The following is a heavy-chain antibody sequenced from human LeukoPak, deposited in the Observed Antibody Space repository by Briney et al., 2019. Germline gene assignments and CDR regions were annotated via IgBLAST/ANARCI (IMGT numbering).Heavy chain of an antibody. V-gene: IGHV1-2*02. D-gene: IGHD3-9*01. J-gene: IGHJ4*02. Sequence: ASVKVSCKASGYTFTGYYMHWVRQAPGQGLEWMGWINPNSGGTNYAQKFQGRVTMTRDTSISTAYMELSRLRSDDTAVYYCARDLEGYYDILTGYLFDYWGQGTLVTVSS. CDR2: INPNSGGT. CDR1: GYTFTGYY. CDR3: ARDLEGYYDILTGYLFDY.